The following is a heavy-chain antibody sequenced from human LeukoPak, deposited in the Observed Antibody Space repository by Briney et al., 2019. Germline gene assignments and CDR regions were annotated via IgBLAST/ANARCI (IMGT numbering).Heavy chain of an antibody. CDR2: IYTSGST. J-gene: IGHJ4*02. D-gene: IGHD4-17*01. CDR1: GGSISSSSYY. Sequence: SETLSLTCTVSGGSISSSSYYWGWIRQPPGKGLEWIGRIYTSGSTNYNPSLKSRVTISGDTSKNQFSLKVSSVTAADTAVYYCASGTTVPNLFWGQGTLVTVSS. CDR3: ASGTTVPNLF. V-gene: IGHV4-39*07.